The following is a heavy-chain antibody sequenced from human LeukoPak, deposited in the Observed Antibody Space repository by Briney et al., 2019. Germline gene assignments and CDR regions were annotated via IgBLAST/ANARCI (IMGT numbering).Heavy chain of an antibody. CDR3: AKESGKFDY. J-gene: IGHJ4*02. CDR1: GFTVSNNY. CDR2: ISGDGVST. V-gene: IGHV3-43*02. Sequence: PGGSLRLSCAASGFTVSNNYMSWVRQAPGKGLEWVSLISGDGVSTIYADSVKGRFSISRDNSKNSLYLEMNGLRTEDAAMYYCAKESGKFDYWGQGTLVAVSS.